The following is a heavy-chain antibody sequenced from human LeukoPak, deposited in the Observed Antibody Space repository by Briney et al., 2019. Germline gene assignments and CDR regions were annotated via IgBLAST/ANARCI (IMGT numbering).Heavy chain of an antibody. CDR2: ITATSSST. CDR1: GFTFSSYG. Sequence: GGSLRLSCAASGFTFSSYGMSWVRQAPGKGLEWVSAITATSSSTYYADSVKGRFTISRDNSKNTLYLQMNSLRAEDTAVYYCARGSGTLPIWGQGTMVTVSS. V-gene: IGHV3-23*01. J-gene: IGHJ3*02. D-gene: IGHD3-10*01. CDR3: ARGSGTLPI.